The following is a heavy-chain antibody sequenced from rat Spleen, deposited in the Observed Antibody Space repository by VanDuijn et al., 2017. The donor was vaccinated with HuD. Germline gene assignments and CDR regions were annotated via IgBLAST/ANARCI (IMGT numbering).Heavy chain of an antibody. V-gene: IGHV1-57*01. Sequence: QVQLQQSGAELAKPGSSVKISCKASGYTFANYDVNWIKQTTGQGLDYIGYINTGSGGTYYNEKFKGKATLTVDKSSSTAFMELSSLTPEDTAVYYCARGWGDYWGQGVVVTVSS. CDR3: ARGWGDY. CDR1: GYTFANYD. J-gene: IGHJ2*01. D-gene: IGHD1-12*02. CDR2: INTGSGGT.